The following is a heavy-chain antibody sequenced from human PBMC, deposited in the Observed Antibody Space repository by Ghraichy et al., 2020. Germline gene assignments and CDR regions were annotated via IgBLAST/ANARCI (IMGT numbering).Heavy chain of an antibody. CDR1: GFNFSSFA. Sequence: GGSLRLSCAASGFNFSSFAMSWVRQAPGKGLEWVSTISNSGAGTYYADSVKGRFTFSRDNSRNTLYLQMNSLRAEDTALYDCTKHPTTWSPYYFDYWGQGTLVTVSS. D-gene: IGHD5-12*01. J-gene: IGHJ4*02. V-gene: IGHV3-23*01. CDR2: ISNSGAGT. CDR3: TKHPTTWSPYYFDY.